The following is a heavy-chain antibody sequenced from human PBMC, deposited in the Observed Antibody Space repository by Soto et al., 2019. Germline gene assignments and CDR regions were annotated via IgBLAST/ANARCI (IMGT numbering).Heavy chain of an antibody. J-gene: IGHJ6*03. CDR3: ARGTTVVYYYYYMDV. D-gene: IGHD2-21*01. CDR1: GFTFSSYS. V-gene: IGHV3-21*01. CDR2: ISSSSSYI. Sequence: PGGSLRLSCAASGFTFSSYSMNWVRQAPGKGLEWVSSISSSSSYIYYADSVKGRFTISRDNAKNSLYLQMNSLRAEDTAVYYCARGTTVVYYYYYMDVWGKGTTVTVSS.